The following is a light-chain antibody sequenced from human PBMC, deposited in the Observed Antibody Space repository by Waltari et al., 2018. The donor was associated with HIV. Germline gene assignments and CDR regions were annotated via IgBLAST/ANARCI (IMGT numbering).Light chain of an antibody. CDR2: EVN. CDR3: TSYEGKNNLV. J-gene: IGLJ2*01. V-gene: IGLV2-8*01. Sequence: QSALTQPPSASGSPGQSVTISCPGTSTDVPTYNYVPWSQQHPGQAPKILIYEVNKPALRVHDRFSGSKSGNTASLTVSGLQADDEADYYCTSYEGKNNLVFGGGTKLTVL. CDR1: STDVPTYNY.